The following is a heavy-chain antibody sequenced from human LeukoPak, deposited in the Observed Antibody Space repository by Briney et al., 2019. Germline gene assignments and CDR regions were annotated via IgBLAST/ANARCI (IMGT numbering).Heavy chain of an antibody. CDR3: AKDSYGYEGYYFDY. J-gene: IGHJ4*02. CDR2: ISYDGSNK. CDR1: GFTFSSYG. V-gene: IGHV3-30*18. Sequence: PGGSLRLSCAASGFTFSSYGMHWVRQAPGKGLEWVAVISYDGSNKYYADSVKGRFTISRDNSKNTLYLQMNSLRAEDTAVYYCAKDSYGYEGYYFDYWGQGTLVTVSS. D-gene: IGHD5-18*01.